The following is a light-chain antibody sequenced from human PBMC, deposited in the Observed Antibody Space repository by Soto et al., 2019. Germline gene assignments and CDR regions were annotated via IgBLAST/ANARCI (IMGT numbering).Light chain of an antibody. J-gene: IGKJ2*01. CDR3: HQHSNWPPGYT. CDR1: QSVSSY. Sequence: EIVLTQSPATLSLSPGERATLSCRASQSVSSYLAWYQQKPGQAPRLLIYDASNRATGIPARFSGSGSGTDFTLTIRSLEPEDFAVYYCHQHSNWPPGYTFGQGTKLEIK. V-gene: IGKV3-11*01. CDR2: DAS.